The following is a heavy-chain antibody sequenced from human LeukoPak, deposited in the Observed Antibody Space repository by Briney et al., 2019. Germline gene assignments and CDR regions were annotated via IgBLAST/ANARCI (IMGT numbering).Heavy chain of an antibody. CDR3: ARDLNSSGYTYYFDY. V-gene: IGHV4-34*01. CDR1: GGSFSGYY. J-gene: IGHJ4*02. Sequence: SETLSLTCAVYGGSFSGYYWSWIRQPPGKGLEWIGEISHSGSTNYNPSLKSRVTISVDTSKNQFSLKLSSVTAADTAVYYCARDLNSSGYTYYFDYWGQGTLVTVSS. D-gene: IGHD3-22*01. CDR2: ISHSGST.